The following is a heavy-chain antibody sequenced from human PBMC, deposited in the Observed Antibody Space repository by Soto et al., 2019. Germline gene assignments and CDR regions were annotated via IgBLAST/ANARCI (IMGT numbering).Heavy chain of an antibody. CDR3: ARDRNYGVDSPDYWYFDL. J-gene: IGHJ2*01. V-gene: IGHV3-53*02. CDR1: GFMVRNNF. D-gene: IGHD4-17*01. Sequence: EVQLVETGGGLIQPGGSLRLSCAASGFMVRNNFMSWVRQAPGKGLEWVSISYSDGTTYYADSVKGRFTISRDISKNTLYLQMNSLRADDTAVYYCARDRNYGVDSPDYWYFDLWGRGTLVTVSS. CDR2: SYSDGTT.